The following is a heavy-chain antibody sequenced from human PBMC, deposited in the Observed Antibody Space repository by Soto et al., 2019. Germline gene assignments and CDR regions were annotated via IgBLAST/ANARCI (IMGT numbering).Heavy chain of an antibody. CDR1: CGSFSGYY. J-gene: IGHJ4*02. CDR3: ARAKVAARPWY. D-gene: IGHD6-6*01. Sequence: PETLSLTCAVYCGSFSGYYWSWIRQPPGKGLEWIGEINHSGSTNYNPPLKSRVTISVDTSKNQFSLKLSSVTAADTAVYYCARAKVAARPWYWGQGTLVTVSS. V-gene: IGHV4-34*01. CDR2: INHSGST.